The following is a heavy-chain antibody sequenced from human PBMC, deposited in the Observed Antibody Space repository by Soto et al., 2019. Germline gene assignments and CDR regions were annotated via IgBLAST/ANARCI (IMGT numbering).Heavy chain of an antibody. D-gene: IGHD3-22*01. CDR1: GFTFSSYE. CDR2: ISSSGSTI. J-gene: IGHJ5*02. Sequence: PGGSLRLSCAASGFTFSSYEMNWVRQAPGKGLEWVSYISSSGSTIYYADSVKGRFTISRDNAKNSLYLQMNSLRAEDTAVYYCSKATSFYFDNSALLFSWGQGALVTVSS. V-gene: IGHV3-48*03. CDR3: SKATSFYFDNSALLFS.